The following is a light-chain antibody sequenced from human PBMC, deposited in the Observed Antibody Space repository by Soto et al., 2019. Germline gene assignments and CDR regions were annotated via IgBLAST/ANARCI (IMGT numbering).Light chain of an antibody. V-gene: IGLV1-40*01. J-gene: IGLJ2*01. CDR3: DPIETAPRAE. CDR2: GNS. Sequence: QSVLTQPASVSGSPGQRITISCTGTSTNIGAGNDVHWYQQLPGTAPQLLIFGNSKRPSGVPNRFSGSKSGTSASLAITGPRVEKEADNTCDPIETAPRAELGEGTK. CDR1: STNIGAGND.